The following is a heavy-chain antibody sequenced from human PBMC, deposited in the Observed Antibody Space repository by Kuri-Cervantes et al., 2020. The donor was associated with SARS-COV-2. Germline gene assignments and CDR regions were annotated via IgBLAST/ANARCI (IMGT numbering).Heavy chain of an antibody. CDR1: GGSFSGYY. D-gene: IGHD3-10*01. Sequence: SETLSLTCAVYGGSFSGYYWSWIRQPPGKRLEWIGEINHSGSTNYNPSLESRVTISVDTSKNQFSLKLSSVTAADTAVYYCARVGDYYGSGSVDYWGQGTLVTVSS. V-gene: IGHV4-34*01. CDR3: ARVGDYYGSGSVDY. J-gene: IGHJ4*02. CDR2: INHSGST.